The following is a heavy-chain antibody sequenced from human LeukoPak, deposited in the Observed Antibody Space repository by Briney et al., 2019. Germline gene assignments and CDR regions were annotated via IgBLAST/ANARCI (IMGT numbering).Heavy chain of an antibody. Sequence: GESLKISCKGSGYSFTSYWISWVRQTPREGLEWMGRIDPSDSYTNYSPSFQGHVTISADKSISTAYLQWSSLKASDTAMYYCAIQPMEWNWFDPWGQGTLVTVSS. CDR1: GYSFTSYW. CDR3: AIQPMEWNWFDP. CDR2: IDPSDSYT. J-gene: IGHJ5*02. V-gene: IGHV5-10-1*01. D-gene: IGHD3-3*01.